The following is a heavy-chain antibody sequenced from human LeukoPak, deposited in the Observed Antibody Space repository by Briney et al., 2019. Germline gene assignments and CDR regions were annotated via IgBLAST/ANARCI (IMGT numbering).Heavy chain of an antibody. D-gene: IGHD6-19*01. CDR3: AKDGGGSGWYGYYYYYMDV. CDR1: GFTFDDYA. J-gene: IGHJ6*03. Sequence: GGSLRLSCAASGFTFDDYAMHWVRQAPGKGLEWVSGISWNSGSIGYAESVKGRFTISRDNAKNSLYLQMNSLRAEDTALYYCAKDGGGSGWYGYYYYYMDVWGKGTTVTVSS. CDR2: ISWNSGSI. V-gene: IGHV3-9*01.